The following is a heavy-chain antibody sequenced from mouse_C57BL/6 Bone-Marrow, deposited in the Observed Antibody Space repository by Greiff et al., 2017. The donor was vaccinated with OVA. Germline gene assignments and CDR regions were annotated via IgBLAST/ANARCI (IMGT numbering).Heavy chain of an antibody. J-gene: IGHJ3*01. CDR2: ISSGSSTL. CDR1: GFTFSDYG. V-gene: IGHV5-17*01. D-gene: IGHD2-12*01. CDR3: ARDYTKGGFAY. Sequence: EVKLVESGGGLVKPGGSLKLSCAASGFTFSDYGMHWVRRAPEKGLEWVAYISSGSSTLYYADTVKGRFTISRDNAKNTLFLQMTSLRSEDTAMYYCARDYTKGGFAYWGQGTLVTVSA.